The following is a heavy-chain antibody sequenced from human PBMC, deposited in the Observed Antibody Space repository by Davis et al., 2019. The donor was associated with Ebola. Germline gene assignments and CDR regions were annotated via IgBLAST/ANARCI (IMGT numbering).Heavy chain of an antibody. D-gene: IGHD3-10*01. Sequence: SVKVSCKASGGTFSSYAISWVRQAPGQGLEWMGGIIPIFGTANYAQKFQGRVTITADKSTSTAYMELRSLRSDDTAVYYCALPFGEFYYYGMDVWGQGTTVTVSS. CDR1: GGTFSSYA. V-gene: IGHV1-69*06. J-gene: IGHJ6*02. CDR3: ALPFGEFYYYGMDV. CDR2: IIPIFGTA.